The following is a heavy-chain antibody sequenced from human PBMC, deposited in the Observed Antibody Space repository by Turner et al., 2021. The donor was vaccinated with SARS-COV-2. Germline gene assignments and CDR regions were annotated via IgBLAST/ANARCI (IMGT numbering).Heavy chain of an antibody. CDR3: ATAPANYYDSSGSKGFYYYYYGMDV. D-gene: IGHD3-22*01. Sequence: QVQLVQSGAEVTKPGASVKVTCKVSGYTLIELSMHWVRQAPGKGLEWMGGVDPEDGETIYAQKFQGRVTMTEDTSTDTAYMELSSLRSEDTAVYYCATAPANYYDSSGSKGFYYYYYGMDVWGQGTTVTVSS. CDR2: VDPEDGET. J-gene: IGHJ6*02. V-gene: IGHV1-24*01. CDR1: GYTLIELS.